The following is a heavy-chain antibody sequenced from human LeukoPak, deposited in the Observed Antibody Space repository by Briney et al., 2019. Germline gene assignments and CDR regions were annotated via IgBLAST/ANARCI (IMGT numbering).Heavy chain of an antibody. Sequence: GGSLRLSCAASGFTFSTYAMSWVRQAPGKGLEWVSGISTSGGRTFYADSVKGRFTVSRDNSKNTLYLQMTGLKAEDTAGYYCAKTSGSYSNYFDYWGQGTLVTVSS. D-gene: IGHD1-26*01. CDR1: GFTFSTYA. CDR2: ISTSGGRT. V-gene: IGHV3-23*01. J-gene: IGHJ4*02. CDR3: AKTSGSYSNYFDY.